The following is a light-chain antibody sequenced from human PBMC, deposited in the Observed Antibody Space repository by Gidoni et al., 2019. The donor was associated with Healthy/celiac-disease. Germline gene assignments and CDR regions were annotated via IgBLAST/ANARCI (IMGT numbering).Light chain of an antibody. CDR3: QAWDSSTVV. CDR2: QDS. J-gene: IGLJ2*01. Sequence: GQTASITCSGDKLGDKYACWYQQKPGQSPVLVIYQDSKRPSGIPERFSGSNSGNTATLTISGTQAMDEADYYCQAWDSSTVVFGGGTKLTVL. V-gene: IGLV3-1*01. CDR1: KLGDKY.